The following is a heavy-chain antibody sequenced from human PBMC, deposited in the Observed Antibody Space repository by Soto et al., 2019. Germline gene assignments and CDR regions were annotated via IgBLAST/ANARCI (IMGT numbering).Heavy chain of an antibody. J-gene: IGHJ6*02. V-gene: IGHV3-30*18. CDR2: ISYDGSNK. CDR1: GFTFSSYG. D-gene: IGHD3-3*01. CDR3: AKGGHGRHLERLNHRLEYYGMDV. Sequence: GGSLRLSCAASGFTFSSYGMHWVRQAPGKGLEWVAVISYDGSNKYYADSVKGRFTISRDNSKNTLYLQMNSLRAEDTAVYYCAKGGHGRHLERLNHRLEYYGMDVWGQATTVTVYS.